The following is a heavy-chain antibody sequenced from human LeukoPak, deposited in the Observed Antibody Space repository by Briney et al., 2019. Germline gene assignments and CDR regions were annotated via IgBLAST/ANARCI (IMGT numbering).Heavy chain of an antibody. CDR2: ISSSSSYI. D-gene: IGHD2-15*01. V-gene: IGHV3-21*01. CDR1: GFTFSSSA. Sequence: GGSLRLSCAASGFTFSSSAMSWVRQAPGKGLEWVSSISSSSSYIYYADSVKGRFTISRDNAKNSLYLQMNSLRAEDTAVYYCARESGIIAYFDYWGQGILVTVSS. J-gene: IGHJ4*02. CDR3: ARESGIIAYFDY.